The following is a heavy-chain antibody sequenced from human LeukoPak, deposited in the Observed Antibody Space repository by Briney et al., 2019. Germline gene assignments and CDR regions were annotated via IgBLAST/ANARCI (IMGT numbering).Heavy chain of an antibody. Sequence: ASVKVSCKASGYNLTDYYLHWVRQAPGQGLEWMGWISPNRNGTNYAQKFQGRVTMTWDTSISTAYMELNSLTSDDTAVYFCARVPTLGMYYYYHYMDVWGKGTTVTVSS. D-gene: IGHD7-27*01. J-gene: IGHJ6*03. CDR1: GYNLTDYY. CDR3: ARVPTLGMYYYYHYMDV. CDR2: ISPNRNGT. V-gene: IGHV1-2*02.